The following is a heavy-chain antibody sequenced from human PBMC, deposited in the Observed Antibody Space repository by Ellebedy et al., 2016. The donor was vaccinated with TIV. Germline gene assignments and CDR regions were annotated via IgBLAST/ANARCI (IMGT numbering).Heavy chain of an antibody. Sequence: MPSETLSLTCTVSGGSISSYHWSWIRQPPGKGLDWIGYIYYSGSTRYNPSLKSRVTISVDTSKNQFSLKLSSVTAADTAVYYCARVPQLYNWSDPWGQGTLVTVSS. CDR2: IYYSGST. J-gene: IGHJ5*02. CDR3: ARVPQLYNWSDP. V-gene: IGHV4-59*01. CDR1: GGSISSYH.